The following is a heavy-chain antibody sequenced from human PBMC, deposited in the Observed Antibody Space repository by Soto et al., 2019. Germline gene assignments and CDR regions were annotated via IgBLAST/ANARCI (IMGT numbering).Heavy chain of an antibody. CDR3: ARQTPGYFAMDV. Sequence: GESLKISGKGSGYDFRDYWIGWVRQMPGKDLEWMGIVHPPDSNIRYSQSFQGQVTISVDKSISTAYLRWTSLKASDSAIYYCARQTPGYFAMDVWGQGTTVTVYS. CDR1: GYDFRDYW. CDR2: VHPPDSNI. V-gene: IGHV5-51*01. J-gene: IGHJ6*02.